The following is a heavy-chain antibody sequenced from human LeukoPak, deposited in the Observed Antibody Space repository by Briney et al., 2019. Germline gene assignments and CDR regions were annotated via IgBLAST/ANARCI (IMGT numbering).Heavy chain of an antibody. J-gene: IGHJ6*02. CDR2: IYHSGST. CDR3: ARDLSIIAMGDYYYYGMDV. CDR1: GGSISSSNW. Sequence: SETLSLTCALSGGSISSSNWWSRVRHPPGKGLEWIGEIYHSGSTNYNPSLKSRVTISVDKSKNQFSLKLSSVTAADTAVYYCARDLSIIAMGDYYYYGMDVWGQGTTVTVSS. V-gene: IGHV4-4*02. D-gene: IGHD5-18*01.